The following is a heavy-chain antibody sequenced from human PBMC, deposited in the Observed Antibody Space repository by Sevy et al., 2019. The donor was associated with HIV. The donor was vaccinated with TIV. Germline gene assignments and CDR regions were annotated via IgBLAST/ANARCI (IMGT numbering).Heavy chain of an antibody. CDR2: IKQDGSEK. V-gene: IGHV3-7*03. J-gene: IGHJ6*02. Sequence: GGSLRLSCAASGFTFSSYWMSWVRQAPGKGLEWVANIKQDGSEKYYVDSVKGRFTISRDNAKNSLYLQMNSLRADDTSVYYCARGGWRDYYYGMDVWGQGTTVTVSS. CDR1: GFTFSSYW. D-gene: IGHD2-15*01. CDR3: ARGGWRDYYYGMDV.